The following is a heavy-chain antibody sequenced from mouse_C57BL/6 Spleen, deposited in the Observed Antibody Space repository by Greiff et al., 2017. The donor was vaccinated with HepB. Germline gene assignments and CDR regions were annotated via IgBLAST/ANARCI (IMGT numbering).Heavy chain of an antibody. V-gene: IGHV1-5*01. Sequence: EVQLQQSGTVLARPGASVKMSCKTSGYTFTRYWMHWVKQRPGQGLEWIGAIYPGNSDTSYKQKFTGKAKLTAVTSASTSYMDLSSLTNEDSEVYYCTTSITTDRYFDVLGTGTTVTVSS. CDR2: IYPGNSDT. J-gene: IGHJ1*03. CDR1: GYTFTRYW. CDR3: TTSITTDRYFDV. D-gene: IGHD1-1*01.